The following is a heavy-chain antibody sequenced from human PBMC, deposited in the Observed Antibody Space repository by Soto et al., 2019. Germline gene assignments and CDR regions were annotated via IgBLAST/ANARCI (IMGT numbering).Heavy chain of an antibody. D-gene: IGHD5-18*01. Sequence: SETLSLTCTVSGGSISSYYWSWIRQPAGKGLECIGRIYISGSTNYNPSLKSRVTISVDTSKNLFSLKLTSVTAADTAVYYCARIPVDTSMIYWLDPWGQGTLVTVSS. CDR1: GGSISSYY. CDR3: ARIPVDTSMIYWLDP. J-gene: IGHJ5*02. CDR2: IYISGST. V-gene: IGHV4-4*07.